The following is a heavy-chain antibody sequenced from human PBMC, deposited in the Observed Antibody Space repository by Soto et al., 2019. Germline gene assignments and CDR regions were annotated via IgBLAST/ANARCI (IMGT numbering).Heavy chain of an antibody. J-gene: IGHJ4*02. V-gene: IGHV1-46*01. CDR3: ARGGHVVVVTAALDY. Sequence: QVQLMQSGAEVKKPGASVKVSCKASGDTFTDYYIHWVRQAPGQGLEWMGTVNPSGGQPTYAQHCLGRGTMTRDTSPSTLYMELTSLTSDDTAIYYCARGGHVVVVTAALDYWGQGTLVTVSS. D-gene: IGHD2-21*02. CDR2: VNPSGGQP. CDR1: GDTFTDYY.